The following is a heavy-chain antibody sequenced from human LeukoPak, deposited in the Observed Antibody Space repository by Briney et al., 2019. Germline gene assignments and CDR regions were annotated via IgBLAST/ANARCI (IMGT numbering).Heavy chain of an antibody. J-gene: IGHJ6*02. CDR3: ARGPRDDYGDDYYYYYGMDV. V-gene: IGHV4-34*01. CDR2: INHSGST. D-gene: IGHD4-17*01. CDR1: GGSFSGYY. Sequence: PSETLSLTCAVYGGSFSGYYWSWIRQPPGKGLEWIGEINHSGSTNYNPSLKSRVTISVDTSKNQFSLKLSSVTAADTAVYYCARGPRDDYGDDYYYYYGMDVWGQGTTVTVSS.